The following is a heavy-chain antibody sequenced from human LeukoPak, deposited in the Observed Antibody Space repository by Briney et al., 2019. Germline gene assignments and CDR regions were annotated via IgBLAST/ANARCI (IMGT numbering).Heavy chain of an antibody. V-gene: IGHV4-39*01. CDR1: GGSISSSSYY. CDR2: IYYSGST. CDR3: ARHYYDSSGYTT. J-gene: IGHJ5*02. D-gene: IGHD3-22*01. Sequence: SETLSLTCTVSGGSISSSSYYWGWIRQPPGKGLEWIGSIYYSGSTYYNPPLKSRVTISVDTSKNQFSLKLSSVTAADTAVYYCARHYYDSSGYTTWGQGTLVTVSS.